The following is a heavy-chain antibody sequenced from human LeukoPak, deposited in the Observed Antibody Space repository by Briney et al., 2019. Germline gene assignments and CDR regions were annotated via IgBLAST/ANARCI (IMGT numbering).Heavy chain of an antibody. D-gene: IGHD6-13*01. CDR3: ARAGQQLVYGMDV. CDR2: INAGNGNT. V-gene: IGHV1-3*01. CDR1: GYTFTSYG. Sequence: ASVKVSCKASGYTFTSYGISWVRQAPGQRLEWMGWINAGNGNTKYSQKFQGRVTITRDTSASTAYMELSSLRSEDTAVYYCARAGQQLVYGMDVWGQGTTVTVSS. J-gene: IGHJ6*02.